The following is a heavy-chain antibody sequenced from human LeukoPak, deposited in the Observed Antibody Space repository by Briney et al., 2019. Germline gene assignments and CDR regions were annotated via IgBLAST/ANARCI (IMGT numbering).Heavy chain of an antibody. Sequence: SQTLSLTCTVSGGSISSGDYYWSWIRQPPGKGLEWIGYIYYSGSTYYNPSLKSRVTISVDTSKNQFSLKLSSVTAADTAVYYCARDQRGCSGGSCYSAWFDPWGQGTLVTVSS. J-gene: IGHJ5*02. CDR3: ARDQRGCSGGSCYSAWFDP. CDR1: GGSISSGDYY. D-gene: IGHD2-15*01. CDR2: IYYSGST. V-gene: IGHV4-30-4*01.